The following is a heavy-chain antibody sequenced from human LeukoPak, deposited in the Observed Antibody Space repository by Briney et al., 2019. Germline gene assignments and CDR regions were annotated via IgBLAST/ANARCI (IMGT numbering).Heavy chain of an antibody. CDR3: ASWIAAAGTASSY. J-gene: IGHJ4*02. D-gene: IGHD6-13*01. CDR2: IKEDGSEK. Sequence: GGSLRLSCAASGFTFSIFWMSWVRQAPGKGLEWVVNIKEDGSEKYYVDSVKGRFTISRDNAKNSLYLQMSSLRAEDTAVYYCASWIAAAGTASSYWGQGTLVTVSS. V-gene: IGHV3-7*01. CDR1: GFTFSIFW.